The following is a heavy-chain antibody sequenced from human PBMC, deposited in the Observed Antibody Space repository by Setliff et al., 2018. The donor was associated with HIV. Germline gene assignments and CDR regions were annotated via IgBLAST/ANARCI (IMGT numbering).Heavy chain of an antibody. Sequence: PSETLSLTCAVFGGSFSAYYWNWIRQTPGKGLEWIGEINHSGTTNYNPSLNSRVTISVDTSNKRFSLTLRSATAADTALYYCARRERHCSGTTCYRYFQHWGQGTLVTVSS. CDR2: INHSGTT. V-gene: IGHV4-34*01. D-gene: IGHD2-2*01. CDR1: GGSFSAYY. J-gene: IGHJ1*01. CDR3: ARRERHCSGTTCYRYFQH.